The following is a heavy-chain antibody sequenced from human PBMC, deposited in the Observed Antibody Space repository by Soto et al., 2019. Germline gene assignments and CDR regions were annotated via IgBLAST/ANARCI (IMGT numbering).Heavy chain of an antibody. D-gene: IGHD3-10*01. V-gene: IGHV3-23*01. Sequence: EVPLLETGGGLVPPGGSLSRSCAASGFTFRSYAMRWVRQAPGEGLEWGSAICGSGGSTYYAASVKGRFTISRDNSKNALDLQMNSLRAEDTAVYYCAKGVAWVGEFDYWGQGTLVTVSS. J-gene: IGHJ4*02. CDR3: AKGVAWVGEFDY. CDR1: GFTFRSYA. CDR2: ICGSGGST.